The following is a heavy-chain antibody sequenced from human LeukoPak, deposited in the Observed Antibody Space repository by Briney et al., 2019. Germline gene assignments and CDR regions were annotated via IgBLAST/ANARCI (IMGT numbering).Heavy chain of an antibody. J-gene: IGHJ4*02. V-gene: IGHV4-59*01. Sequence: SGTLSLTCTVSGGSISSYYWSWIRQPPGKGLEWIGYIYYSGSTNYNPSLKSRVTISVDTSKNQFSLKLSSVTAADTAVYYCARGSTVAGLDYWGQGTLVTVSS. D-gene: IGHD6-19*01. CDR3: ARGSTVAGLDY. CDR1: GGSISSYY. CDR2: IYYSGST.